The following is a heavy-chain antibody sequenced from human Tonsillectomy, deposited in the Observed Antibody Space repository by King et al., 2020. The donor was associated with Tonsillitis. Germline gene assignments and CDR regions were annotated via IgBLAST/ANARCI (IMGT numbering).Heavy chain of an antibody. CDR2: IAYDASYE. D-gene: IGHD1-14*01. CDR3: AKDGIALSDWYFDL. J-gene: IGHJ2*01. V-gene: IGHV3-30*18. CDR1: GFTFSNYG. Sequence: VQLVESGGGVVQPGRSLRLSCAASGFTFSNYGMHWVRQAPGKGLEWVALIAYDASYENYAHSVKGRFAISRDNSKNTLYLEMNSLRVEDTSVYYCAKDGIALSDWYFDLWRRGTLVTVSS.